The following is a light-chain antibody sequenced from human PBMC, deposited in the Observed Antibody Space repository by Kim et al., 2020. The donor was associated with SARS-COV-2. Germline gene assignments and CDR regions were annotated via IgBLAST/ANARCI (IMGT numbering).Light chain of an antibody. V-gene: IGLV1-44*01. CDR3: AAWDDSLNGPV. CDR2: NNK. J-gene: IGLJ3*02. Sequence: GQRVTISCSVSSSNIGSDTVDWYQHLPGAAPQLLIYNNKQRPSGVPDRFSASKSGTSASLAISGLQSEDEADYYCAAWDDSLNGPVFGGGTKLTVL. CDR1: SSNIGSDT.